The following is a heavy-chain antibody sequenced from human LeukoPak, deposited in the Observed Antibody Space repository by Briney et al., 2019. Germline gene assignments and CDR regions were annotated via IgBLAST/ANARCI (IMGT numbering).Heavy chain of an antibody. CDR3: ARGEMATIGT. CDR2: IYHSGST. V-gene: IGHV4-30-2*01. J-gene: IGHJ5*02. Sequence: SETLSPTCAVSGGSISSGGYSWSWIRQPPGKGLEWIGYIYHSGSTYYNPSLKSRVTISVDRSKNQFSLKLSSVTAADTAVYYCARGEMATIGTWGQGTLVTVSS. D-gene: IGHD5-24*01. CDR1: GGSISSGGYS.